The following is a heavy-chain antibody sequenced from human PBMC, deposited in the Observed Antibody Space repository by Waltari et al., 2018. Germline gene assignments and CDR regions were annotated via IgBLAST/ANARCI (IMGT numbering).Heavy chain of an antibody. Sequence: QVQLVQSGAEVKKPGASVKVSCKASGYTFPGYYMHWVRQAPGQGLEWMGRINPNSGGTNYAQKFQGRVTMTRDTSISTAYMELSRLRSDDTAVYYCARDKGGGSYYFDYWGQGTLVTVSS. V-gene: IGHV1-2*06. CDR2: INPNSGGT. CDR1: GYTFPGYY. J-gene: IGHJ4*02. D-gene: IGHD1-26*01. CDR3: ARDKGGGSYYFDY.